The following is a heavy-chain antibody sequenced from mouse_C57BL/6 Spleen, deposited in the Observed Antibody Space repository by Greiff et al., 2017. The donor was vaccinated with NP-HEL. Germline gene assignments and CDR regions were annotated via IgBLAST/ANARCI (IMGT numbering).Heavy chain of an antibody. J-gene: IGHJ3*01. D-gene: IGHD2-4*01. V-gene: IGHV5-16*01. Sequence: EVKLVESEGGLVQPGSSMKLSCTASGFTFSDYYMAWVRQVPEKGLEWVANINYDGSSTYYLDSLKSRFIISRDNAKNILYLQMSSLKSEDTATYYCARDHDSVPFAYRGQGTLVTVSA. CDR3: ARDHDSVPFAY. CDR2: INYDGSST. CDR1: GFTFSDYY.